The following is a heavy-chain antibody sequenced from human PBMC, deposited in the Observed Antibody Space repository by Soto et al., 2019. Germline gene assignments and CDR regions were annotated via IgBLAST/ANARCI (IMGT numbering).Heavy chain of an antibody. CDR1: RYAFT. CDR2: INPTGGST. J-gene: IGHJ3*02. CDR3: ARESHYAFDI. Sequence: QVQLVQSGAEVKKPGASVKVSCEASRYAFTIHWVRQAPGQGLEWMGIINPTGGSTTYAQRSQGRVTMTRDTSTSTFYMELRSLKSEDTSVYYCARESHYAFDIWGQGTVVTVSS. V-gene: IGHV1-46*01.